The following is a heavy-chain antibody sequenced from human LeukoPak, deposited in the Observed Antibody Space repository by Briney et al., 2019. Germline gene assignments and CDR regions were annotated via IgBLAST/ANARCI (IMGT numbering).Heavy chain of an antibody. Sequence: SETLSLTCTVSGGSISSSSYYWGWIRQPPGKGLEWIGSIYYSGSTYYNPSLKSRVTISVDTSKNQFSLKLSSVTAADTAVYYCAREVHYDSSGYYYHAFDIWGQGTMVTVSS. CDR2: IYYSGST. J-gene: IGHJ3*02. D-gene: IGHD3-22*01. V-gene: IGHV4-39*07. CDR1: GGSISSSSYY. CDR3: AREVHYDSSGYYYHAFDI.